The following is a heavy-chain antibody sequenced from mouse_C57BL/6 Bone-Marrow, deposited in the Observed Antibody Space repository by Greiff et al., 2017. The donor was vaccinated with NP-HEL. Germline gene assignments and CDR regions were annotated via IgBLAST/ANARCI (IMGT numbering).Heavy chain of an antibody. Sequence: QVQLQQPGAELVRPGSSVKLSCKASGYTFTSYWMHWVKQRPIQGLEWIGNIDPSDSETHYNQKFKDKATLTVDKSSSTAYMQLSSLTSEDSAVYYWAREAKCITTVVVVDYWGQGTTLTVSS. CDR1: GYTFTSYW. V-gene: IGHV1-52*01. CDR3: AREAKCITTVVVVDY. D-gene: IGHD1-1*01. J-gene: IGHJ2*01. CDR2: IDPSDSET.